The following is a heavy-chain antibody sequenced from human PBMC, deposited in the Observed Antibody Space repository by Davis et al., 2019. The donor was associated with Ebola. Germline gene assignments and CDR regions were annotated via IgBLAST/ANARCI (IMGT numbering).Heavy chain of an antibody. CDR3: ARGWIAGIAAAGIHVQH. CDR2: INHSGST. V-gene: IGHV4-34*01. J-gene: IGHJ1*01. D-gene: IGHD6-13*01. CDR1: GGSFSGYY. Sequence: MPSETLSLTCAVYGGSFSGYYWSWIRQPPGKGLVWIGEINHSGSTNYNPSLKSRVTISVDTSKNQFSLKLSSVTAADTAVYYCARGWIAGIAAAGIHVQHWGQGTLVTVSS.